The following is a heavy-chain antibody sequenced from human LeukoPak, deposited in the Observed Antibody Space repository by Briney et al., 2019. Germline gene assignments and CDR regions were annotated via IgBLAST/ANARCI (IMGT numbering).Heavy chain of an antibody. V-gene: IGHV3-9*01. CDR2: ISWNSGSI. J-gene: IGHJ4*02. CDR3: AKDPSISGWYYFDY. D-gene: IGHD6-19*01. CDR1: GFTFDDYA. Sequence: SLRLSCAASGFTFDDYAMHWVRQAPGKGQECVSGISWNSGSIGYADSVKGRFTISRDNAKNSLYLQMSSLRAEDTALYYCAKDPSISGWYYFDYCGQGTLVTVSS.